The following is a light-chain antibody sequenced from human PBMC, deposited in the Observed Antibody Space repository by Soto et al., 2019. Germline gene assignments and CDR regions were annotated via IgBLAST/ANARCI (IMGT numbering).Light chain of an antibody. CDR1: QSVSSSY. V-gene: IGKV3-20*01. CDR2: GAS. J-gene: IGKJ1*01. CDR3: QQYGSSPRT. Sequence: EIVLTQSPATLSLSPGERATLSCRASQSVSSSYLGWYQQKPGQAPRLLMYGASSRATGIPERFSGSGSGTDFTLTISRLEPEDFAVYYCQQYGSSPRTFGQGTKVDIK.